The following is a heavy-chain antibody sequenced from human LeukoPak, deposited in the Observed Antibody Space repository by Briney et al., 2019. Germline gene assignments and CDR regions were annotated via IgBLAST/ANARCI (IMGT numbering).Heavy chain of an antibody. CDR1: GFTFSNAW. Sequence: PGGSLRLSCAASGFTFSNAWMSWVRQAPGKGLEWVSAIVGIGGNTYYADSVKGRFTISRDNSKNTLYLQMNSLRAEDTAVYYCAEAGSGYYYAAGAFDIWGQGTMVAVSS. CDR2: IVGIGGNT. CDR3: AEAGSGYYYAAGAFDI. J-gene: IGHJ3*02. V-gene: IGHV3-23*01. D-gene: IGHD3-22*01.